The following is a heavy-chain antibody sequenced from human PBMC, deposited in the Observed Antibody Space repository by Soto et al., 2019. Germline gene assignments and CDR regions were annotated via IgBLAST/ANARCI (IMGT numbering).Heavy chain of an antibody. CDR3: AREESAAAGTDWFDP. V-gene: IGHV4-34*01. Sequence: PSETLSLTCAVYGGSFSGYYWSWIRQPPGKGLEWIGEINHSGSTNYNPSLKSRVTISVDTSKNQFSLKLSSVTAADTAVYYCAREESAAAGTDWFDPWGQGTLVTVSS. CDR1: GGSFSGYY. CDR2: INHSGST. J-gene: IGHJ5*02. D-gene: IGHD6-13*01.